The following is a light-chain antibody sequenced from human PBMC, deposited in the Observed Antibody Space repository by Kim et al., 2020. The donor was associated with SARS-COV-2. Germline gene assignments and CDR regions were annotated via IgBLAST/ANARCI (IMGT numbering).Light chain of an antibody. CDR1: KLGDRY. CDR2: QDS. J-gene: IGLJ3*02. CDR3: QAWDSSTGV. Sequence: VSPGQTASITCSGDKLGDRYACWYQQKPGQSPVLVIYQDSKRPSGIPERFSGSNSGNTATLSISGTQTMDEADYFCQAWDSSTGVFGGGTQLTIL. V-gene: IGLV3-1*01.